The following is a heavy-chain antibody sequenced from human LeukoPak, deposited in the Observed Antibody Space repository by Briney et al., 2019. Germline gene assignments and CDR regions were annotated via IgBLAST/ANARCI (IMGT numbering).Heavy chain of an antibody. V-gene: IGHV3-30*02. CDR2: IRYDGSNK. CDR3: AKDGPTTIVVVPAAPGGGFDP. Sequence: PGGSLRLSCSTSGFTFNTYGMHWVRQAPGKGLEWVAFIRYDGSNKYYADSVKGRFTISRDNSKNTLYLQMNSLRAEDTAVYYCAKDGPTTIVVVPAAPGGGFDPWGQGTLVTVSS. J-gene: IGHJ5*02. D-gene: IGHD2-2*01. CDR1: GFTFNTYG.